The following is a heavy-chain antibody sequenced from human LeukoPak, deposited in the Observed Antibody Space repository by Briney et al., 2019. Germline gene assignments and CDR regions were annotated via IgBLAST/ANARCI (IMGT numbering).Heavy chain of an antibody. CDR2: IYYSGST. V-gene: IGHV4-59*01. D-gene: IGHD1-1*01. Sequence: PSETLSLTCNVSAGSMSNYYWTWIRQPPGEGLEWIGYIYYSGSTNYNPSLKSRVTISIDTSKNQFSLKLSSVTAADTAVYYCARETLEGKFDPWGQGILVTVSS. CDR1: AGSMSNYY. J-gene: IGHJ5*02. CDR3: ARETLEGKFDP.